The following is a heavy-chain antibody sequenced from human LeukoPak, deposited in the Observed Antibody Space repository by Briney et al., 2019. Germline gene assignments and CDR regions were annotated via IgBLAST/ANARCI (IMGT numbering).Heavy chain of an antibody. Sequence: GGSLRLSCAASGFTFSSYWMSWVRQAPGKGLEWVANIKQDGSEKYYVDSVKGRFTISRDNAKNSLYLQMNSLRAEDTAVYYCARVAMVRGVIYYFDYWGQGTLVTVSS. D-gene: IGHD3-10*01. V-gene: IGHV3-7*01. CDR1: GFTFSSYW. J-gene: IGHJ4*02. CDR3: ARVAMVRGVIYYFDY. CDR2: IKQDGSEK.